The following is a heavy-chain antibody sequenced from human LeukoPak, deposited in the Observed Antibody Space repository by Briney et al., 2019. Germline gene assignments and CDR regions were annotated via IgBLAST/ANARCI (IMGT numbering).Heavy chain of an antibody. V-gene: IGHV4-59*01. CDR3: ARDRLEVAGTYYYYYMDV. CDR1: GGSISSYY. J-gene: IGHJ6*03. D-gene: IGHD6-19*01. CDR2: IYYSGST. Sequence: SETLSLTCTVSGGSISSYYWSWIRQPPGKGLEWIGYIYYSGSTNYNPSLTSRVTISVDTSKNQFSLKLSSVTAADAAVYYCARDRLEVAGTYYYYYMDVWGKGTTVPVSS.